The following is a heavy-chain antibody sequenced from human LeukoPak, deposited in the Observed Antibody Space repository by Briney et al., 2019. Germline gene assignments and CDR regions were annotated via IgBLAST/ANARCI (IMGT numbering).Heavy chain of an antibody. V-gene: IGHV1-18*01. D-gene: IGHD2-2*01. J-gene: IGHJ4*02. Sequence: ASVKVSCKASGYTFTSYGISWVRQAPGQGLEWMGWISAYNGNTNYAQKLQGRVTMITDTSTSTAYMELRSLRSDDTAVYYCAGTPAYCSSTSCYAEARLTHVYWGQGTLVTVSS. CDR3: AGTPAYCSSTSCYAEARLTHVY. CDR2: ISAYNGNT. CDR1: GYTFTSYG.